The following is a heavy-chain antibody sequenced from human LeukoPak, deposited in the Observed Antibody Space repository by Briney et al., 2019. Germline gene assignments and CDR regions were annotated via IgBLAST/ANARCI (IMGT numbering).Heavy chain of an antibody. Sequence: GGSLRLSCAASGFSFRNYVMSWVRQAPAKGLEWVSSIISTGGTTYYADSVRGRFTLSRDNSKNTLYLQMTCLRDDDTAIYYCAKDLGTRFPPVANDYWGQGTLVTVSS. V-gene: IGHV3-23*01. J-gene: IGHJ4*02. D-gene: IGHD2-21*01. CDR1: GFSFRNYV. CDR3: AKDLGTRFPPVANDY. CDR2: IISTGGTT.